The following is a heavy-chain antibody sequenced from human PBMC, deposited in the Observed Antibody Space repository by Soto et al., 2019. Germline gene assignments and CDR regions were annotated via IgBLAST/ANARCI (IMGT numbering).Heavy chain of an antibody. CDR1: GGSLGSYY. J-gene: IGHJ6*02. CDR2: VFYTGRA. CDR3: ARDGEGRMPTRPYYYKGMDV. D-gene: IGHD2-21*01. V-gene: IGHV4-59*01. Sequence: SETLSLTCTLPGGSLGSYYWSRIRQPPRKGLEWIGYVFYTGRANYNASLKSRVSISLDTSNYQFSLQLSCVTGADAAVYYCARDGEGRMPTRPYYYKGMDVWGPGTTVTVSS.